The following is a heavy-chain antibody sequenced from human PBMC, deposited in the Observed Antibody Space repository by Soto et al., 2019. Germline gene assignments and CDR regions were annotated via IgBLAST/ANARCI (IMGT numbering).Heavy chain of an antibody. CDR2: INWNGGST. CDR1: GFKFDDYG. Sequence: GGSLRLSCAASGFKFDDYGMSWVRQAPGKGLEWVSSINWNGGSTGYADSVKGRFTISRDNAKNSLYLQMNSLRAEDTALFYCARDRSPGRYFDYWGQGILVTVSS. V-gene: IGHV3-20*04. D-gene: IGHD3-10*01. CDR3: ARDRSPGRYFDY. J-gene: IGHJ4*02.